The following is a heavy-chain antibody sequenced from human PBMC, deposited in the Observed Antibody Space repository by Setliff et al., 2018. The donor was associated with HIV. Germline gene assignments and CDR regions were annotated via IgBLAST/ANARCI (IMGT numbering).Heavy chain of an antibody. CDR3: ATDPKGDGWAYFDS. V-gene: IGHV4-59*11. CDR2: IYYDGST. J-gene: IGHJ4*02. D-gene: IGHD6-19*01. CDR1: GGSISLHY. Sequence: SETLSLTCTVSGGSISLHYWSWIRQPPGKGLEWIGTIYYDGSTIYDPSLRSRVTMSVDTSKNQFSVKLNSVTAADTAVYYCATDPKGDGWAYFDSWGQGTLVTVSS.